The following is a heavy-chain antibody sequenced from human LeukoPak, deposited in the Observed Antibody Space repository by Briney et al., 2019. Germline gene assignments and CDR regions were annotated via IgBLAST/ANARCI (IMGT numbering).Heavy chain of an antibody. D-gene: IGHD5-18*01. CDR3: ARTDTAMATSRDDAFDI. CDR2: IYHSGST. CDR1: GGSISSSSYY. J-gene: IGHJ3*02. Sequence: SETLSLTCTVSGGSISSSSYYWGWIRQPPGKGLEWIGSIYHSGSTYYNPSLKSRVTISVDTSKNQFSLKLSSVTAADTAVYYCARTDTAMATSRDDAFDIWGQGTMVTVSS. V-gene: IGHV4-39*07.